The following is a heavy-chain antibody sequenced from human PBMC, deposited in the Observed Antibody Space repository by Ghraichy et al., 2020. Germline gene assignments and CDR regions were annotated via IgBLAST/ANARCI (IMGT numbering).Heavy chain of an antibody. J-gene: IGHJ4*02. CDR2: IYYSGST. Sequence: LRLSCTVSGGSISSGGYYWSWIRQHPGKGLEWIGYIYYSGSTYYNPSLKSRVTISVDTSKNQFSLKLSSVTAADTAVYYCARRDGYNSPWLYWGQGTLVTVSS. V-gene: IGHV4-31*03. CDR1: GGSISSGGYY. CDR3: ARRDGYNSPWLY. D-gene: IGHD5-24*01.